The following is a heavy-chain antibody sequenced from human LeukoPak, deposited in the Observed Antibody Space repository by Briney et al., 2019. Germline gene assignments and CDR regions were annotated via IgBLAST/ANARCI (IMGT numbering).Heavy chain of an antibody. V-gene: IGHV4-34*01. D-gene: IGHD3-3*01. J-gene: IGHJ4*02. CDR2: INHSGST. Sequence: SETLSLTCAVYGGSFSGYYWSWIRQPPGKGLEWIGEINHSGSTNYNPSLKSRVTISVDTSKNQFSLKLSSVTAADTAVYYCARGYHAAIFGAVKGYFDYWGQGTLVTVSS. CDR1: GGSFSGYY. CDR3: ARGYHAAIFGAVKGYFDY.